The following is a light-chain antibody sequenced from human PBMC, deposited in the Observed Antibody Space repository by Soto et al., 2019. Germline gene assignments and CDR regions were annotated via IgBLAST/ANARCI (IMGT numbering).Light chain of an antibody. Sequence: DIQMTQSPSSLSASVGDRVTITCRASQSISSYLNWYLQKPGKAPTLLIFAASSLQSGVPSRFSGSGSGTDFTLTISSLQPEDFASYYCQQTYTLPFTFGPGTKVDI. J-gene: IGKJ3*01. CDR3: QQTYTLPFT. V-gene: IGKV1-39*01. CDR1: QSISSY. CDR2: AAS.